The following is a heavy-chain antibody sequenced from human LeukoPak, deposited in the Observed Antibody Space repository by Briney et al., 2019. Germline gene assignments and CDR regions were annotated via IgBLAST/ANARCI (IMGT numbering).Heavy chain of an antibody. CDR3: AREFRGTYYSQFDY. D-gene: IGHD1-26*01. J-gene: IGHJ4*02. CDR1: GFTFNDYY. Sequence: PGGSLRLSCAASGFTFNDYYMSWIRQPPGKGLEWIGTMYYDGTTYYNPSLKSRVTISVDTSRNHFSLRLTSVTAADTAVYYCAREFRGTYYSQFDYWGQGTLVTVSS. CDR2: MYYDGTT. V-gene: IGHV4-38-2*02.